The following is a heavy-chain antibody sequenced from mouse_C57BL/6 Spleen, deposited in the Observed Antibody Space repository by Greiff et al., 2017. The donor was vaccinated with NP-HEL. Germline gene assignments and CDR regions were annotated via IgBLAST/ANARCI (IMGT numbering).Heavy chain of an antibody. Sequence: EVQLQESGPGLVKPSQSLSLTCSVTGYSITSGYYWNWIRQFPGNKLEWMGYISYDGSNNYNPSLKNRISITRDTSKNQFFLKLNSVTTEDTATYYCARENRGYFDYWGQGTTLTVSS. J-gene: IGHJ2*01. D-gene: IGHD5-2*01. V-gene: IGHV3-6*01. CDR3: ARENRGYFDY. CDR1: GYSITSGYY. CDR2: ISYDGSN.